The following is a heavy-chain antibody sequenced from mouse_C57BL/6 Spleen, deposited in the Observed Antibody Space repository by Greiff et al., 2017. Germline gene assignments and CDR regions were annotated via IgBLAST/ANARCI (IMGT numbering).Heavy chain of an antibody. CDR3: ARKRSDSNYFYFDY. Sequence: QVQLQQPGAELVRPGSSVKLSCKASGYTFTSYWMHWVKQRPIQGLEWIGNIDPSDSETHYNQKFKDKATLTVDKSSSTAYMQFSSMTSESSAVDYCARKRSDSNYFYFDYWGQGTTLTVSS. D-gene: IGHD2-5*01. CDR1: GYTFTSYW. V-gene: IGHV1-52*01. CDR2: IDPSDSET. J-gene: IGHJ2*01.